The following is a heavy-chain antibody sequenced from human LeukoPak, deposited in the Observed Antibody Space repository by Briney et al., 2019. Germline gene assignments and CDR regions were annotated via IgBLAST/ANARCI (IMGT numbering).Heavy chain of an antibody. V-gene: IGHV4-39*07. D-gene: IGHD3-3*01. J-gene: IGHJ6*03. Sequence: PSETLSLTCTVSGGSISSSSYYWGWIRQPPGKGLEWIGSIYYSGSTYYNPSLRSRVTISVDRSKNQFSLKLSSVTAADTAVYYCARRLRFLEDYYYLDVWGKGTTVTVSS. CDR2: IYYSGST. CDR3: ARRLRFLEDYYYLDV. CDR1: GGSISSSSYY.